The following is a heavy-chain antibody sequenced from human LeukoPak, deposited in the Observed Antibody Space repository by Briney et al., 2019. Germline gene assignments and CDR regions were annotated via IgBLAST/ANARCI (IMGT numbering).Heavy chain of an antibody. D-gene: IGHD6-13*01. V-gene: IGHV4-34*01. CDR2: INHSGST. CDR3: ARGPRRPAAAPEY. Sequence: SETLSLTCAVYGGSFSGYYWSWIRQPPGKGLEWIGEINHSGSTNYNPSLKSRVTIAVDTSKNQFSLKVRSVTAADTAVYRCARGPRRPAAAPEYWGQGTLVTVSS. CDR1: GGSFSGYY. J-gene: IGHJ4*02.